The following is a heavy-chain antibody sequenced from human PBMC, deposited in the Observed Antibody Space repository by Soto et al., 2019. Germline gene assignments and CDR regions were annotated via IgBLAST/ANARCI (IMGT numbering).Heavy chain of an antibody. J-gene: IGHJ4*02. CDR1: GFTFSSHG. CDR3: ARDRGNYLDY. Sequence: QVQLVESGGGVVQPGRSLRLSCAASGFTFSSHGMHWVRQAPGKGLEWVAVIWYDGSKKYYADSVKGRFTISRDNFKDTLYLQMNSLGAEDTAVYYCARDRGNYLDYWGQGTLVTVSS. CDR2: IWYDGSKK. D-gene: IGHD5-12*01. V-gene: IGHV3-33*01.